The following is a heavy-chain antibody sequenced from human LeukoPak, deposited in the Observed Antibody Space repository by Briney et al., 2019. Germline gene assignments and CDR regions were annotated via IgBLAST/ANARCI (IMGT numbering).Heavy chain of an antibody. CDR2: MNPNSGNT. J-gene: IGHJ4*02. CDR3: ARGFPLWFGDHYFDY. CDR1: GYTFTSYD. Sequence: ASVNVSCKASGYTFTSYDINWVRQATGQGLEWMGWMNPNSGNTGYAQKFQGRVTMTRNTSISTAYMELSSLRSEDTAVYYCARGFPLWFGDHYFDYWGQGTLVTVSS. D-gene: IGHD3-10*01. V-gene: IGHV1-8*01.